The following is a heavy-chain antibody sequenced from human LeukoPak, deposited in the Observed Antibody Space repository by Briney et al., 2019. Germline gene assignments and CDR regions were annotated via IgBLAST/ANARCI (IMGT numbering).Heavy chain of an antibody. CDR1: GYSISSGYY. D-gene: IGHD2-15*01. CDR3: AREDILVVGAFDY. Sequence: SETLSLTCTVSGYSISSGYYWGWIRQPPGKGLEWIGSIYDSGSTYYTPSHKGRVTISVHTSKNQFSLKLRSVTAADTAEYYCAREDILVVGAFDYWGQGTLVTVSS. J-gene: IGHJ4*02. CDR2: IYDSGST. V-gene: IGHV4-38-2*02.